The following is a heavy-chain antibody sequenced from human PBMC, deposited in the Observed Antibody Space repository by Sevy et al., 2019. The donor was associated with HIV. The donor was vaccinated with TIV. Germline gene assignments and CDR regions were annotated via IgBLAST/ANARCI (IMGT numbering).Heavy chain of an antibody. J-gene: IGHJ4*02. CDR3: VRADPDQHFDS. V-gene: IGHV1-46*01. Sequence: ASVKVSCKASGDNFTNNYIHWVRQAPGQGLEWMGMVDPSAGNTTYAQKFQGRVTMTRDTSTSILYMELSSLRSEDTAVYYCVRADPDQHFDSWGQGTLVTVSS. CDR2: VDPSAGNT. CDR1: GDNFTNNY.